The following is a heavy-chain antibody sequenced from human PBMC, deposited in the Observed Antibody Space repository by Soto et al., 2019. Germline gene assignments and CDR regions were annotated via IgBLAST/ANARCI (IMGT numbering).Heavy chain of an antibody. CDR2: ISCCGGSA. D-gene: IGHD6-19*01. CDR3: AKADGQQWLIPHLDN. J-gene: IGHJ4*02. V-gene: IGHV3-23*01. Sequence: EVQLLESGGGVVQPGGSLRLSCVASGFNFKKFAMAWVRHAAGEGLEWVSGISCCGGSASYAYSVKARFSIARDDSKNTVALQLNSLRVEDTAQYYCAKADGQQWLIPHLDNWGQGTLVTVS. CDR1: GFNFKKFA.